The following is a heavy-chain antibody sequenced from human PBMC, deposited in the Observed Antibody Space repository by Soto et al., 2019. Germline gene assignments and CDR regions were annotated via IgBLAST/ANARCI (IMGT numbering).Heavy chain of an antibody. CDR2: ISYDGSNK. V-gene: IGHV3-30-3*01. Sequence: QVQLVESGGGVVQPGRSLRLSCAASGFTFSSYAMHWVRQAPGKGLEWVAVISYDGSNKYYADSVKGRFTISRDNSKNTLYLQMNSLRAEDTAVYYCARGRRRYYYDRSGYYHGDNDACDIWGPGTLVTVSS. CDR1: GFTFSSYA. CDR3: ARGRRRYYYDRSGYYHGDNDACDI. D-gene: IGHD3-22*01. J-gene: IGHJ3*02.